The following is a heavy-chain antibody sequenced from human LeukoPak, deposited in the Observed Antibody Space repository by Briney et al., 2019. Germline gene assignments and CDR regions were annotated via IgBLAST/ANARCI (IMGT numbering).Heavy chain of an antibody. CDR1: GFSFDDYA. Sequence: GGSLRLSCAASGFSFDDYAMHWVRQDPGKGLEWVAGISWNSGTMGYADSVKGRFTISRDNAKKSLYLQMNSLRAEDTALYYCAKDISGGWRLYYFDYWGQGTLVTVSS. CDR2: ISWNSGTM. CDR3: AKDISGGWRLYYFDY. D-gene: IGHD6-19*01. J-gene: IGHJ4*02. V-gene: IGHV3-9*01.